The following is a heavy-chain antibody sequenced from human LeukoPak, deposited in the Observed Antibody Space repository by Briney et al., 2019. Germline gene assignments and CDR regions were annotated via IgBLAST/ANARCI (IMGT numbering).Heavy chain of an antibody. CDR1: GFTVSSNY. CDR3: ARVDDYGDSMDY. J-gene: IGHJ4*02. Sequence: GGSLRLSRAASGFTVSSNYMSWVRQAPGKGLEWVSVIYSGGSTYYADSVKGRFTISRDNSKNTLYLQMNSLRAEHTAVYYCARVDDYGDSMDYWGQGTLVTVSS. V-gene: IGHV3-66*02. CDR2: IYSGGST. D-gene: IGHD4-17*01.